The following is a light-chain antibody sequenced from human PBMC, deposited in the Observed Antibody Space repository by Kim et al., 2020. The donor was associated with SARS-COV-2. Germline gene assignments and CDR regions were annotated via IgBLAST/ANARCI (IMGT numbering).Light chain of an antibody. CDR1: KLGDKY. J-gene: IGLJ1*01. CDR2: QDS. CDR3: QAWDSSTKL. Sequence: SYELTQPPSVSVSPGQTAIITCSGDKLGDKYACWYQQKPGQSPVLVIYQDSKRPSGIPERFSGSNSGNTATLTISGTQAMDEADYYCQAWDSSTKLFGTG. V-gene: IGLV3-1*01.